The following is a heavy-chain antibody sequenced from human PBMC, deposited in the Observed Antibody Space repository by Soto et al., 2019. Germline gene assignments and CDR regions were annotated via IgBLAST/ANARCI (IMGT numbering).Heavy chain of an antibody. V-gene: IGHV1-2*02. D-gene: IGHD5-12*01. Sequence: QVQLVQSGAEVKKPGASVKVSCKASGYTFTGYYIHWVRQAPGQGLEWMGWINPKKGGTNSAQNFHGRDTMTRYTFTSTAYMELSSLRSDDTAVYYCARHSGDDYVCDNWGQGTLGTVSS. CDR3: ARHSGDDYVCDN. J-gene: IGHJ4*02. CDR1: GYTFTGYY. CDR2: INPKKGGT.